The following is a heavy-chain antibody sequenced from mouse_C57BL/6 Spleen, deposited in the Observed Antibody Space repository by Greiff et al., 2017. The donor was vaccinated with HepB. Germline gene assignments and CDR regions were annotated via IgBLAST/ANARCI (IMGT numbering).Heavy chain of an antibody. V-gene: IGHV5-17*01. CDR2: ISSGSSTT. J-gene: IGHJ3*01. CDR1: GFTFSDYG. CDR3: ARPGNGEAAWFAY. Sequence: EVKLVESGGGLVKPGGSLKLSCAASGFTFSDYGMHWVRQAPEKGLEWVAYISSGSSTTNYADTVKGRSTISRDNAKNTLFLQMTSLRSEDTAMYYCARPGNGEAAWFAYWGQGTLVTVSA.